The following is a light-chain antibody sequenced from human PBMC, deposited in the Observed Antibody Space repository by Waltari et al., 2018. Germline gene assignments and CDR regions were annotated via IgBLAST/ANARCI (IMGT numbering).Light chain of an antibody. J-gene: IGKJ3*01. CDR1: QSITNY. CDR3: LQTYSTLMFS. V-gene: IGKV1-39*01. Sequence: DIQMTQSPSSLSAPVGDRVTMPCRASQSITNYLSWYQHKLGEAPNLLVYDASTLVSGVPSRFNGSGSGTEFTLTISSLQPEDLATYYCLQTYSTLMFSFGPGTKVDL. CDR2: DAS.